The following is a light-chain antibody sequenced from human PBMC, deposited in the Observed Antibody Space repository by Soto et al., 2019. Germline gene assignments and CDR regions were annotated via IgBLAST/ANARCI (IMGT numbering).Light chain of an antibody. V-gene: IGKV3-15*01. Sequence: EIVLTQSPGTLSLSPGERATLSCRASQTVISHLAWYQQKPGQAPRLLIYDTYTRATGVPATFSGSGSGTEFTLTISSLQSEDFAVYYCQQYNDWWTFGQGTKVDIK. CDR1: QTVISH. CDR2: DTY. CDR3: QQYNDWWT. J-gene: IGKJ1*01.